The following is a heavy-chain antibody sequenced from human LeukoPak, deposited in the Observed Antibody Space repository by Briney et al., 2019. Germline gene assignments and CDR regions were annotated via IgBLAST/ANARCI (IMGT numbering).Heavy chain of an antibody. Sequence: SEPLSLTCNVSGVLISSTGYYWAWIRQLPDKGLEWIGRIYTSGSTNYNPSLKSRVTMSVDTSKNQFSLKLSSVTAADTAVYYCARSVPLLWFGELYDAFDIWGQGTMVTVSS. V-gene: IGHV4-61*05. CDR3: ARSVPLLWFGELYDAFDI. D-gene: IGHD3-10*01. CDR1: GVLISSTGYY. CDR2: IYTSGST. J-gene: IGHJ3*02.